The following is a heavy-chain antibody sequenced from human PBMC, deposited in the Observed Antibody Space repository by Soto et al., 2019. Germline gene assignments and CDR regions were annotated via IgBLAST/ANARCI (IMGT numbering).Heavy chain of an antibody. CDR1: GDSITSNH. J-gene: IGHJ5*02. D-gene: IGHD4-4*01. V-gene: IGHV4-59*01. CDR2: IYNSGTT. CDR3: ARVSMSTVSWGFDP. Sequence: SETLSLTCAVSGDSITSNHWNWIRQPPGRGLEWIGYIYNSGTTKYNPSLKSRVIISVDMSKNQLSLKLSSVAAADTAVYYCARVSMSTVSWGFDPWGQGTLFTVSS.